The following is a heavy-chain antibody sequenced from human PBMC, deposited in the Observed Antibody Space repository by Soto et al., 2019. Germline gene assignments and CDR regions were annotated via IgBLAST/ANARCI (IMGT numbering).Heavy chain of an antibody. Sequence: QVQVQESGPGLVRPSQALSLTCTVSGASINRDPYYWSWIRQHPVKGLEWIGYIYYNGDTDYNPSLKSRVTISLDTSKNQISLKLSSVTAADTAVYYCASDQGGKVLKGSGMDVW. J-gene: IGHJ6*01. CDR2: IYYNGDT. CDR1: GASINRDPYY. CDR3: ASDQGGKVLKGSGMDV. V-gene: IGHV4-31*03. D-gene: IGHD2-8*02.